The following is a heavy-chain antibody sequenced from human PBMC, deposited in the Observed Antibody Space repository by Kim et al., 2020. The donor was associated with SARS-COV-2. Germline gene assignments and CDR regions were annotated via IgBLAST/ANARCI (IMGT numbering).Heavy chain of an antibody. D-gene: IGHD3-10*01. CDR1: GFTFSSYS. V-gene: IGHV3-21*01. Sequence: GGSLRLSCAASGFTFSSYSMNWVRQAPGKGLEWVSSISSSSSYIYYADSVKGRFTISRDNAKNSLYLQMNSLRAEDTAVYYCARGEVRGVIMVPVVGMDVWGQGTTVTVSS. J-gene: IGHJ6*02. CDR3: ARGEVRGVIMVPVVGMDV. CDR2: ISSSSSYI.